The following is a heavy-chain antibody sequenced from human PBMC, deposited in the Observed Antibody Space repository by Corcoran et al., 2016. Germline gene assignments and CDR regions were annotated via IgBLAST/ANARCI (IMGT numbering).Heavy chain of an antibody. CDR2: ISYDGSNK. CDR1: GFTFSSYG. Sequence: QVQLVESGGGVVQPGRSLRLSCAASGFTFSSYGMHWVRQAPGKGLEWVAVISYDGSNKYYADSVKGRFTISRDNSKNTLYLQMNSLRAEDTAVYYCAKEGVGVVTHPNHRAPATENNCGIDGWGQGTTVTVSS. V-gene: IGHV3-30*18. CDR3: AKEGVGVVTHPNHRAPATENNCGIDG. J-gene: IGHJ6*02. D-gene: IGHD3-3*01.